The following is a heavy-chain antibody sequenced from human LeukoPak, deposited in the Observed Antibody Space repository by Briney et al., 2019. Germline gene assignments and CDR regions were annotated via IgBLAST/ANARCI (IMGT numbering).Heavy chain of an antibody. Sequence: RSSETLSLTCAVYGGSFSGYYWSWIRQPPGKGLEWIGEINHSGSTNYNPSLKSRVTISVDTSKNQFSLKLSSVTAADTAVYYCARGRTMIVVVPRPYFDYWGQGTLVTVFS. D-gene: IGHD3-22*01. CDR2: INHSGST. CDR1: GGSFSGYY. J-gene: IGHJ4*02. V-gene: IGHV4-34*01. CDR3: ARGRTMIVVVPRPYFDY.